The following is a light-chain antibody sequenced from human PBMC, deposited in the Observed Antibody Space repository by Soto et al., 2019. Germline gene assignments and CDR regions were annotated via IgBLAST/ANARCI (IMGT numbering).Light chain of an antibody. CDR3: QQYSNWPRT. V-gene: IGKV3-15*01. J-gene: IGKJ1*01. CDR2: GAS. Sequence: EIVMTQSPATLSVSPGERATLSCRAGQSISNNLAWYQQKPGQAPRPLIYGASTRATGIPARFTGSGSGTEFTLTISSLQSEDFAVYYCQQYSNWPRTFGQGTKV. CDR1: QSISNN.